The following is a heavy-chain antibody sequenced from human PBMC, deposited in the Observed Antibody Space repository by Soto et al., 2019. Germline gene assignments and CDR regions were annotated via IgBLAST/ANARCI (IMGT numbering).Heavy chain of an antibody. CDR3: ARGXLLYSSSWYNYYYGMDV. CDR2: INPNSGGT. J-gene: IGHJ6*02. CDR1: GYTFTGYY. Sequence: GASVKVSCKASGYTFTGYYMHWVRQAPGQGLEWMGWINPNSGGTNYAQKFQGRVTMTRDTSISTAYMELSRLRSDDTAVYYCARGXLLYSSSWYNYYYGMDVWGQGTTVTVSS. V-gene: IGHV1-2*02. D-gene: IGHD6-13*01.